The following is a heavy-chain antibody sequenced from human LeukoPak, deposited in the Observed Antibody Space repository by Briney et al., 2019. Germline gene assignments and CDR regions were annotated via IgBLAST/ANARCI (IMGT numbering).Heavy chain of an antibody. D-gene: IGHD1-26*01. CDR1: GFTFDDYA. CDR3: AKGWMGATLYYFDY. CDR2: ISWNSGSI. V-gene: IGHV3-9*01. J-gene: IGHJ4*02. Sequence: PGGSLRLSCAASGFTFDDYAMHWVQQAPGKGLEWVSGISWNSGSIGYADSVKGRFTISRDNAKNSLYLQMNSLRAEDTALYYCAKGWMGATLYYFDYWGQGTLVTVSS.